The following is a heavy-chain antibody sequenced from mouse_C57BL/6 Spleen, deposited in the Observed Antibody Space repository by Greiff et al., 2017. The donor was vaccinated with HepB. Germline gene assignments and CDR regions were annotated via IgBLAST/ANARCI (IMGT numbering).Heavy chain of an antibody. CDR2: IYPGDGDT. J-gene: IGHJ4*01. D-gene: IGHD1-1*01. CDR1: GYAFSSSW. CDR3: ARGGLLPGMDY. V-gene: IGHV1-82*01. Sequence: VQLQQSGPELVKPGASVKISCKASGYAFSSSWMNWVKQRPGKGLEWIGRIYPGDGDTNYNGKFKGKATLTADKSSSTAYMQLSSLTSEDSAVYFGARGGLLPGMDYWGQGTSVTVSS.